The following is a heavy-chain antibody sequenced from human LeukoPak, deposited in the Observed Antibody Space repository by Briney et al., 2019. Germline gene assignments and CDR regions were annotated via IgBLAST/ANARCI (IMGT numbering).Heavy chain of an antibody. CDR3: ARDRAVAGGVDY. CDR2: IYHSGST. D-gene: IGHD6-19*01. CDR1: GYSISSSYY. J-gene: IGHJ4*02. Sequence: SSETLSLTCTVSGYSISSSYYWGWIRQPPGKGLEWIGSIYHSGSTYYNPSLKSRVTISVDTSKNQFSLKLSSVTAADTAVYYCARDRAVAGGVDYWGQGTLVTVSS. V-gene: IGHV4-38-2*02.